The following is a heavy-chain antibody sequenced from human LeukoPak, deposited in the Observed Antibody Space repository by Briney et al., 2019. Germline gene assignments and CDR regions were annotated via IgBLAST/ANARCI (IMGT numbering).Heavy chain of an antibody. CDR2: INPSGGST. D-gene: IGHD3-16*01. V-gene: IGHV1-46*01. J-gene: IGHJ6*03. CDR1: GYTFTSYY. Sequence: ASVKVSCKASGYTFTSYYMHWVRQAPGQGLEWMGIINPSGGSTSYAQNFQGRVTMTRDMSTSTVYMELSSLRSEDTAVYYCARDGGYYYYYMDVWGKGTTVTVSS. CDR3: ARDGGYYYYYMDV.